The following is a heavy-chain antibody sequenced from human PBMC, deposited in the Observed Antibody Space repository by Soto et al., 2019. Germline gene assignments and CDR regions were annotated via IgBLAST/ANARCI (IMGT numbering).Heavy chain of an antibody. Sequence: QVQLVESGGGVVQPGRSLRLSCAASGFTFSSYAMHWVRQAPGKGLEWVAVISYDGSNKYYADSVKGRFTISRDNSKNTLYLQMNSLRAEDTAVYYCARDPGGTAFPEWTYYFDYWGQGTLVTVSS. CDR3: ARDPGGTAFPEWTYYFDY. CDR1: GFTFSSYA. J-gene: IGHJ4*02. V-gene: IGHV3-30-3*01. CDR2: ISYDGSNK. D-gene: IGHD3-16*01.